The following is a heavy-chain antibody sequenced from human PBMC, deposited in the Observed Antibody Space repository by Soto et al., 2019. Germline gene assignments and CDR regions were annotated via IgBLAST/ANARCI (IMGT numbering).Heavy chain of an antibody. J-gene: IGHJ4*02. Sequence: EVQLVESGGGLVQPGRSLRLSCAASGFTFDDYAMHWVRQAPGKGLEWVSGISWNSCSIGYADSVKGRFTISRDNAKNSLYLQMNSLRAEDTALYYCAKDSSGWPYYFDYWGQGTLVTVSS. CDR1: GFTFDDYA. CDR2: ISWNSCSI. V-gene: IGHV3-9*01. CDR3: AKDSSGWPYYFDY. D-gene: IGHD6-19*01.